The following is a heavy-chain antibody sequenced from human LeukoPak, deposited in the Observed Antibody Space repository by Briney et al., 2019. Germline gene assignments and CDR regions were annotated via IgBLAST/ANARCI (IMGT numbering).Heavy chain of an antibody. CDR2: IYSSGST. D-gene: IGHD7-27*01. CDR3: ARDSAPGDFDY. V-gene: IGHV4-4*07. Sequence: LETLSLTCTVSGGSISSYYWSWIRQPAGKGLEWIGRIYSSGSTNYNPSLKSRVTMSADTSKNQFSLKLTSVTAADTAVYYCARDSAPGDFDYWGQGTLVTVSS. CDR1: GGSISSYY. J-gene: IGHJ4*02.